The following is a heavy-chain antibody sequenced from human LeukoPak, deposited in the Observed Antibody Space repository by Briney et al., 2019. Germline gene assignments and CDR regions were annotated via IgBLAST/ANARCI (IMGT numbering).Heavy chain of an antibody. J-gene: IGHJ5*02. CDR2: IYYSGST. CDR3: AGPEVVAALNWFDP. V-gene: IGHV4-59*08. CDR1: GGSISSYY. D-gene: IGHD2-15*01. Sequence: SETLSLTCTVSGGSISSYYWSWIRQPPGKGLEWIGYIYYSGSTNYNPSLKSRVTISVDTSKNQFSLKLSSVTAADTAVYYCAGPEVVAALNWFDPWGQGTLVTVSS.